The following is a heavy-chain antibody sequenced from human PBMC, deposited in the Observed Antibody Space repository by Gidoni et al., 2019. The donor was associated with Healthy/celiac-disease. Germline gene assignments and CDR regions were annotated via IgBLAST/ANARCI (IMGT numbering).Heavy chain of an antibody. CDR1: GFTFCNAW. CDR3: TTFLSGGYDFWSGYQY. J-gene: IGHJ4*02. V-gene: IGHV3-15*01. Sequence: EVQLVESGGGLVKPGGSLRLSCADSGFTFCNAWMSWVRQAPGKGLEWVGRIKSKTDGGTTDYAAPVKGRFTISRDDSKNTLYLQMNSLKTEDTAVYYCTTFLSGGYDFWSGYQYWGQGTLVTVSS. D-gene: IGHD3-3*01. CDR2: IKSKTDGGTT.